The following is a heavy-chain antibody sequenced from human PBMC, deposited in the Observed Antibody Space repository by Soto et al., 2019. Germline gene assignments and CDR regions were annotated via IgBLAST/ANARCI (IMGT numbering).Heavy chain of an antibody. CDR1: GFTFSRYS. Sequence: AGGSLRLSCAASGFTFSRYSMHWVRQAPGKGLEWLAVISSDGNIKYYADSVMGRFTSSRDNSKDTVYLQINSLRAEDTAIYYCARELQLDGWYFDYWGQGTLVTVSS. V-gene: IGHV3-30*03. J-gene: IGHJ4*02. CDR2: ISSDGNIK. CDR3: ARELQLDGWYFDY. D-gene: IGHD4-4*01.